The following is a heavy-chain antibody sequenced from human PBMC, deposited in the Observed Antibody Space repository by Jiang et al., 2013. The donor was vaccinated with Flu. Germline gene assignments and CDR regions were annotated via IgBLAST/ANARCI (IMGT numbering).Heavy chain of an antibody. CDR2: IWYDGSNK. CDR1: GFTFSSYG. CDR3: ARDSRLWEPAYYFDY. J-gene: IGHJ4*02. V-gene: IGHV3-33*01. D-gene: IGHD1-26*01. Sequence: VQLVESGGGVVQPGRSLRLSCAASGFTFSSYGMHWVRQAPGKGLEWVAVIWYDGSNKYYADSVKGRFTISRDNSKNTLYLQMNSLRAEDTAVYYCARDSRLWEPAYYFDYWAREPW.